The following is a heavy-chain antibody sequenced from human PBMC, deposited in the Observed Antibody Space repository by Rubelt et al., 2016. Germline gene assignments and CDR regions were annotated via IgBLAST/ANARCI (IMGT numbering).Heavy chain of an antibody. D-gene: IGHD5-12*01. CDR2: IDYSGSS. V-gene: IGHV4-39*02. CDR1: AGSISRSTSY. Sequence: QLQLQESGPGLVKPSETLSLTCTVSAGSISRSTSYWGWIRQAPGTGLEWIGSIDYSGSSYYNPYLKSRITLSVDSSKNQFSRMLGSVTAADTAVYYCAREGGSGYDSGFDIWGQGTMVTVSS. CDR3: AREGGSGYDSGFDI. J-gene: IGHJ3*02.